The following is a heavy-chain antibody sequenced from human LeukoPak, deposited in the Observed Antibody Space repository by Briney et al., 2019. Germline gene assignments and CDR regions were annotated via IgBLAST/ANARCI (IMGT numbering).Heavy chain of an antibody. CDR2: IRSDGSNK. J-gene: IGHJ4*02. D-gene: IGHD6-19*01. CDR3: ARILDSAWGELGY. CDR1: GFSFSSYG. V-gene: IGHV3-30*02. Sequence: GGSLRLSCAGSGFSFSSYGMHWVRQSPGKGLEWMAFIRSDGSNKYYADSVKGRFTISRDNSKNTLYLQMNSLRAEDTAVYYCARILDSAWGELGYWGQGTLVTVSS.